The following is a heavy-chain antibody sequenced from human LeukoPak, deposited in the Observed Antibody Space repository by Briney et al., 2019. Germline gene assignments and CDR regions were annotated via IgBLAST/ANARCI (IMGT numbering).Heavy chain of an antibody. CDR1: GFRFDDHG. J-gene: IGHJ4*02. D-gene: IGHD6-19*01. V-gene: IGHV3-20*04. Sequence: GGSLRLSCAASGFRFDDHGMSWVRQAPGRGLEWVSGINWNGGSTGYGDSVKGRFTISRDNAKNSLYLQMNSLRAEDTALYYCAGGDRNGWYFDYWGQGILVTVSS. CDR3: AGGDRNGWYFDY. CDR2: INWNGGST.